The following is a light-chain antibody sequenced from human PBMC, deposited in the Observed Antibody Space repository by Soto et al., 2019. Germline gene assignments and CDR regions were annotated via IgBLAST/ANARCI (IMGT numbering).Light chain of an antibody. CDR2: YAS. Sequence: EIMMTQSPATLSVSPGERATLSCRASQSVRNNLAWYQQKPGQAPRLLIYYASTRATGVPVRFSGSVSGTEFTLTISSLQSEDSALYYCQQYNNWPPITFGQGTRLEIK. CDR1: QSVRNN. J-gene: IGKJ5*01. CDR3: QQYNNWPPIT. V-gene: IGKV3-15*01.